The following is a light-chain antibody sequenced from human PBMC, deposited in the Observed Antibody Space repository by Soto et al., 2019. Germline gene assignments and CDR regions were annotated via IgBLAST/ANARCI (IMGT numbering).Light chain of an antibody. CDR1: QGIGVR. Sequence: IQMTQSPSSLSASIGDRVTITCRASQGIGVRLAWFQQKPGKAPQYLIQSASILQSGVPSRFSGSGSGTEFILTISSLQPEDFASYYCQQSYSPPFTFGQGTNLEI. CDR2: SAS. J-gene: IGKJ2*01. V-gene: IGKV1-12*01. CDR3: QQSYSPPFT.